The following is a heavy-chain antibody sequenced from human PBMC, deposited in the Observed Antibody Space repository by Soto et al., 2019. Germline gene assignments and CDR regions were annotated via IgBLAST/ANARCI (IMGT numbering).Heavy chain of an antibody. CDR3: ARDLYSNGDYDY. Sequence: ASVKVSCKASGGTFSSYAISWVRQAPGQGLEWMGRIIPILGIANYAQKFQGRVTITADKSTSTAYMELSSLRSEDTAVYYCARDLYSNGDYDYWGQGTRVTVSS. J-gene: IGHJ4*02. V-gene: IGHV1-69*04. D-gene: IGHD4-17*01. CDR1: GGTFSSYA. CDR2: IIPILGIA.